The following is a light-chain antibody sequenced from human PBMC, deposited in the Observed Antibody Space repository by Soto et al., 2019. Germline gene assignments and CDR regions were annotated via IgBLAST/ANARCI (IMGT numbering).Light chain of an antibody. Sequence: DIVLTQTPGTLSLSPGDRATLSCRASQRVGSNYLAWYQQKSGQPPRLLIHGASSRATGVPDRFSGSGSGTDFTLTISSLEPEDFAVYYCQQRSNWPPITFGQGTRLEIK. CDR2: GAS. J-gene: IGKJ5*01. CDR1: QRVGSNY. V-gene: IGKV3D-20*02. CDR3: QQRSNWPPIT.